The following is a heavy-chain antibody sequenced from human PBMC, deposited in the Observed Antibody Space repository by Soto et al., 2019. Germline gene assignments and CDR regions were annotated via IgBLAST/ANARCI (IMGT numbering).Heavy chain of an antibody. CDR2: IMPIFPTP. V-gene: IGHV1-69*12. Sequence: QVQLEQSGAEVKKPGSSVKVSCKASGGTFRNSAISWVRQAPGQGLEWMGGIMPIFPTPDYAQKFQGRVTITADESTSTAYMEWSGLRSDDTAVYFCARDNARPQLGGNYYYILDVWGHGTTVTVSS. D-gene: IGHD3-3*02. CDR1: GGTFRNSA. J-gene: IGHJ6*02. CDR3: ARDNARPQLGGNYYYILDV.